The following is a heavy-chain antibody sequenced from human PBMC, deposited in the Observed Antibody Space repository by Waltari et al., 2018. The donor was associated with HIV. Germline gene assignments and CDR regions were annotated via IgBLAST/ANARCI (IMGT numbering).Heavy chain of an antibody. CDR3: ARDERRCNSGDCYPSDY. CDR2: ISRTSSYI. D-gene: IGHD2-21*02. CDR1: GFPFIGYA. J-gene: IGHJ4*02. V-gene: IGHV3-21*01. Sequence: VYLEESGGGLFKPGESLRHSCAASGFPFIGYALTWVRQAPGKGLEWVSAISRTSSYIYYADSVKGRFTISRDNAKNSVYLQMNSLRVEDTAVYYCARDERRCNSGDCYPSDYWGQGTLVTVSS.